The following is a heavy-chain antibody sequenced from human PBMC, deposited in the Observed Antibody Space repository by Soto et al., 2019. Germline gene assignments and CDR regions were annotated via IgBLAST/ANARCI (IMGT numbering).Heavy chain of an antibody. CDR1: GYTFTTYA. J-gene: IGHJ4*02. CDR2: TNAGNGKT. D-gene: IGHD2-2*02. CDR3: ARAGDDCSITSCYRIDY. Sequence: QVQLVQSGVAVKKPGASVKVSCKASGYTFTTYAMHWVRQAPGQRLAWMGWTNAGNGKTKYSQKFQGRVTITRDTSATTAYMELSSLGSEDTAVYYCARAGDDCSITSCYRIDYWGQGTLVTVSS. V-gene: IGHV1-3*01.